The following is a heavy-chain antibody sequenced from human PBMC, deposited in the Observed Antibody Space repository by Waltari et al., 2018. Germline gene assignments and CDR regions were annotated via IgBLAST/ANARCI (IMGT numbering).Heavy chain of an antibody. V-gene: IGHV3-30*04. D-gene: IGHD4-17*01. J-gene: IGHJ3*02. CDR2: ISYDGSNK. CDR1: GFTFRSYA. Sequence: QVQLVESGGGVVQPGRSLRLSCAASGFTFRSYALHWVRQAPGKGLEWVAVISYDGSNKYYADSVKGRFTISRDNSKNTLYLQMNSLRAEDTAVYYCARGPGDYGGIGDAFDIWGQGTMVTVSS. CDR3: ARGPGDYGGIGDAFDI.